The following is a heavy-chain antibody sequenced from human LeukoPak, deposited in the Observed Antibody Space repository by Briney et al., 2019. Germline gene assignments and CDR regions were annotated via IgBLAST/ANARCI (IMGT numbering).Heavy chain of an antibody. CDR2: ISAYNGNT. CDR1: GYTFTSYG. D-gene: IGHD3-22*01. J-gene: IGHJ6*02. V-gene: IGHV1-18*01. CDR3: ATPRMGNYDSSGGLMYYYGMDV. Sequence: ASVKVSCKASGYTFTSYGISWVRQAPGQGLEWMGWISAYNGNTNYAQKLQGRVTTTTDTSTSTAYMELRSLRSDDTAVYYCATPRMGNYDSSGGLMYYYGMDVWGQGTTVTVSS.